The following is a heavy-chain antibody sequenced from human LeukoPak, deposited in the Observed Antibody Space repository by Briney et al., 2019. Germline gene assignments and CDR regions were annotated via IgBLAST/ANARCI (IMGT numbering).Heavy chain of an antibody. D-gene: IGHD3-16*01. Sequence: PGGSLRLSCAGAGFIFSSHSMNWVRQAPGKGLEWVSYISSSSTIYYTDSVKGRFTVSRDNAKNSLYLRMNSLRAEDTAVYYCAKAGDHSYFYMDVWGKGTTVTVSS. CDR3: AKAGDHSYFYMDV. J-gene: IGHJ6*03. V-gene: IGHV3-48*01. CDR1: GFIFSSHS. CDR2: ISSSSTI.